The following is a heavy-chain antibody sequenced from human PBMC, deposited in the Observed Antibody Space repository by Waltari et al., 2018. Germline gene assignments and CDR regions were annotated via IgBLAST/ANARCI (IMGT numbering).Heavy chain of an antibody. Sequence: QVQLQESGPGLVKPSQTLSLTCTVSGGSISSGGYYWSWIRQHPGKDLEWVGYIDYRWSTYYNPSLKRRVTISLYTSKNQFSLKLSSVTAADTAVYYCARGWDGDPLDYWGQGTLVTVSS. D-gene: IGHD4-17*01. J-gene: IGHJ4*02. CDR3: ARGWDGDPLDY. CDR1: GGSISSGGYY. V-gene: IGHV4-31*03. CDR2: IDYRWST.